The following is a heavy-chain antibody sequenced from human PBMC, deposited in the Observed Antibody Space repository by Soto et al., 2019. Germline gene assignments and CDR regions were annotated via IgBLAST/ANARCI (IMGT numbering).Heavy chain of an antibody. J-gene: IGHJ4*02. Sequence: PSETLSLTCAVSGYSISGGYHLGCIRQPPGKGLEWIGIINHSENTYYNPSLKSRATMSVDTSKNQFSLNLSSVTAADTAIYYCAGRYSTTHRSFDYWGQGALVTVSS. V-gene: IGHV4-38-2*01. CDR1: GYSISGGYH. CDR3: AGRYSTTHRSFDY. CDR2: INHSENT. D-gene: IGHD5-12*01.